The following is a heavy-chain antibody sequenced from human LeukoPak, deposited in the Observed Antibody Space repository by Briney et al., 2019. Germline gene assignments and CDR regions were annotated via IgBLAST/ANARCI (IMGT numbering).Heavy chain of an antibody. Sequence: GGSLRLSCAASGFTFSYYWMSWVRQAPGKGLEWVSYISSRSATIYYADSVKGRFTISRDNAKNSLYLQMNSLRAEDTAVYYCARDPLSSSSFDLWGQGTLVTVSS. CDR1: GFTFSYYW. CDR3: ARDPLSSSSFDL. V-gene: IGHV3-48*01. J-gene: IGHJ4*02. D-gene: IGHD6-13*01. CDR2: ISSRSATI.